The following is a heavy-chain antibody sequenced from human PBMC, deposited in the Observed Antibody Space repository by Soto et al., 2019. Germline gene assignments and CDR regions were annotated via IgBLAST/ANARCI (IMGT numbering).Heavy chain of an antibody. V-gene: IGHV3-23*01. J-gene: IGHJ4*02. CDR2: ISGSGGST. CDR3: AKDPGAYYYDSSSYYAFDY. Sequence: GGSLRLSCAASGFTFSSYAMSWVRQAPGKGLEWVSAISGSGGSTYYADSAKGRFTISRDNSKNTLYLQMNSLRAEDTAVYYCAKDPGAYYYDSSSYYAFDYWGQGTLVTVSS. CDR1: GFTFSSYA. D-gene: IGHD3-22*01.